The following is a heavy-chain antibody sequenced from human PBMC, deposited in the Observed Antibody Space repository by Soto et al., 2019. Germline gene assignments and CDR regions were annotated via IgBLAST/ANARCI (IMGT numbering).Heavy chain of an antibody. CDR1: GFTLSTYG. V-gene: IGHV3-23*01. CDR3: AKNFCNGGICPANY. Sequence: ESGGGFVQPGGSLRLSCAASGFTLSTYGMTWVRQAPGKGLEWVSSISGSGDRTYYADSVRGRFTISRDSSRNTLFLQMNSLRADDTAVFYCAKNFCNGGICPANYWGQGTLVTVSS. D-gene: IGHD2-15*01. J-gene: IGHJ4*02. CDR2: ISGSGDRT.